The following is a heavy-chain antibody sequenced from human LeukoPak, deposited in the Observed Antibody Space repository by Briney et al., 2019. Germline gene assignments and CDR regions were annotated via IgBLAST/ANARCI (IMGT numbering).Heavy chain of an antibody. CDR2: IGSDGKT. J-gene: IGHJ6*02. CDR3: ARDLHYYVAMDF. D-gene: IGHD3-10*02. Sequence: PGGSLRLSCEASGFTFSAYAMTWVRQAPGKGLEWVSSIGSDGKTHYSESVKGRFAISRDNSKSMLFLQLNSLRAEDTALYYCARDLHYYVAMDFWGQGTTVTVSS. CDR1: GFTFSAYA. V-gene: IGHV3-23*01.